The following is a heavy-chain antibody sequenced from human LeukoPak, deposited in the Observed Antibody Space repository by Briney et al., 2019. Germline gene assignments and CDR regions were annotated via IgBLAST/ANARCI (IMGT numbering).Heavy chain of an antibody. CDR2: INPNSGGT. Sequence: ASVKVSCKASGYTFTGYYMHWVRLAPGQGLEWMGWINPNSGGTNYARKFQGRVTMTTDTSISTAYMELSSLRSEDTAVYYCARVPREIASIWGQGTMVTVSS. D-gene: IGHD3-16*02. V-gene: IGHV1-2*02. CDR3: ARVPREIASI. J-gene: IGHJ3*02. CDR1: GYTFTGYY.